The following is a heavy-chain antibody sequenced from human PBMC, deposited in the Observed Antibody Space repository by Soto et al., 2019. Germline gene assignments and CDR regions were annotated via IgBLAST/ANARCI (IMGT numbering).Heavy chain of an antibody. J-gene: IGHJ6*02. CDR1: GYTFTSYG. V-gene: IGHV1-18*01. D-gene: IGHD6-13*01. CDR2: ISAYNGNT. Sequence: GASVKVSCKASGYTFTSYGISWVRQAPGQGLEWMGWISAYNGNTNYAQKLQGRVTMTTDTSTSTAYMELRSLRSDDTAVYYCARVSSSWYTFTDDYYCYGIYIWGRGTTVTVSS. CDR3: ARVSSSWYTFTDDYYCYGIYI.